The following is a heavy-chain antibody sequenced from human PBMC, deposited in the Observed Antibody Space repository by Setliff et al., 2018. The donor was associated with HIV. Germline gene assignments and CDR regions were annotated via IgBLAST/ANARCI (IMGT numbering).Heavy chain of an antibody. D-gene: IGHD1-26*01. CDR2: MNPNSGNT. CDR1: GYTFTTFD. CDR3: ARGGIVGATA. J-gene: IGHJ5*02. Sequence: ASVKVSCKASGYTFTTFDVNWVRQATGQGLEWMGWMNPNSGNTGYAQNFQGRVTMTRNTSISTAYMELSSLRSEDTAVYYCARGGIVGATAWGQGTLVTVSS. V-gene: IGHV1-8*01.